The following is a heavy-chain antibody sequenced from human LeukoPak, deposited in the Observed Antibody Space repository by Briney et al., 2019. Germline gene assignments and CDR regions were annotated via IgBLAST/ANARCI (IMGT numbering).Heavy chain of an antibody. Sequence: HPGRSLRLSCAASGFTFDDYAMHWVRQAPGKGLEWVSGISWNSGSIGYADSVKGRFTISRDNAKNSLYLQMNSLRAEDTAVYYCASQRAAFYGDDASFDYWGQGTLVTVSS. D-gene: IGHD4-17*01. CDR1: GFTFDDYA. J-gene: IGHJ4*02. CDR3: ASQRAAFYGDDASFDY. CDR2: ISWNSGSI. V-gene: IGHV3-9*01.